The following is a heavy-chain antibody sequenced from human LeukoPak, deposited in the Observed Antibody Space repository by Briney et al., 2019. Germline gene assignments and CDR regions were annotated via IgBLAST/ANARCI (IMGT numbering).Heavy chain of an antibody. CDR1: GFTFSSYW. CDR2: IKQDGSEK. J-gene: IGHJ3*02. CDR3: ARDQSDSSGYPGAFDI. D-gene: IGHD3-22*01. Sequence: GGSLRLSCAASGFTFSSYWMSWVRQAPGKGLEWVANIKQDGSEKYYVDSVKGRFTISRDNAKNSLYLQMNSLRAEDTAVYYCARDQSDSSGYPGAFDIWGQGTMVTVSS. V-gene: IGHV3-7*01.